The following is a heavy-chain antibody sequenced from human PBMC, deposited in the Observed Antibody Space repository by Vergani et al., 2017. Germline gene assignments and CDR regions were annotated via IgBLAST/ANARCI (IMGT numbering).Heavy chain of an antibody. CDR2: IIPILGIA. V-gene: IGHV1-69*08. Sequence: QVQLVQSGAEVKKPGSSVKVSCKASGGTFSSYTISWVRQAPGQGLEWMGTIIPILGIANYAQKFQGRVTITADKSTSTAYMELSSLRSEDTAVYYCAREGSGSYYNYYYGMDVWGQGTTVTVSS. J-gene: IGHJ6*02. CDR1: GGTFSSYT. D-gene: IGHD3-10*01. CDR3: AREGSGSYYNYYYGMDV.